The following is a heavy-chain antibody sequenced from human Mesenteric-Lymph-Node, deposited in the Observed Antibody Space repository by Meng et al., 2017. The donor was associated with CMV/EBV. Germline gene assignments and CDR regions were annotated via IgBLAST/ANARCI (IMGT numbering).Heavy chain of an antibody. J-gene: IGHJ6*02. Sequence: GESLKISCAASGFTFSDYYMNWVRQAPGKGLEWVANIKEDGSEKFFVDSVKGRFTISRDNAKDSLYLQMNSLRAEDTAVYYCARGAYGDLYYYYHAMDVWGQGTTVTVSS. CDR1: GFTFSDYY. CDR3: ARGAYGDLYYYYHAMDV. V-gene: IGHV3-7*01. CDR2: IKEDGSEK. D-gene: IGHD4-17*01.